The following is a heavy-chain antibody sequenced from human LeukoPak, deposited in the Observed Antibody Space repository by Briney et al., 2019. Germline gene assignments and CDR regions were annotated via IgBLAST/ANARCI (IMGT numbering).Heavy chain of an antibody. CDR2: IYYSGST. CDR1: GGSISSYY. CDR3: ARALGVGATRRYFDY. Sequence: PSQTLSLICTVSGGSISSYYWSWIRQPPGKGLEWIGYIYYSGSTNYNPSLKSRVTISVDTSKNQFSLKLSSVTAADTAVYYCARALGVGATRRYFDYWGQGTLVTVSS. J-gene: IGHJ4*02. D-gene: IGHD1-26*01. V-gene: IGHV4-59*01.